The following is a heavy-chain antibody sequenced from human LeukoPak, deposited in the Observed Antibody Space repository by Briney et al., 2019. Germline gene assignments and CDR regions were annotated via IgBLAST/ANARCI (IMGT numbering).Heavy chain of an antibody. D-gene: IGHD4-17*01. CDR3: AKDNFATGTVTIPDY. V-gene: IGHV3-9*01. J-gene: IGHJ4*02. CDR2: ISWNSGSI. CDR1: GFTFDDYA. Sequence: GGSLRLSCAASGFTFDDYAMHWVRQAPGKGLEWVSGISWNSGSINYADSVKGRFTISRDNAKNSLYLQMNSLRAEDTALYYCAKDNFATGTVTIPDYWGQGTLVTVSS.